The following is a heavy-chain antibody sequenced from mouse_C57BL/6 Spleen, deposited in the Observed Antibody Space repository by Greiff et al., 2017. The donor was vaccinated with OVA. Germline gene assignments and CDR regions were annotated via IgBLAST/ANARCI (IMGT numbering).Heavy chain of an antibody. CDR3: ARGDSKSDFDY. Sequence: VQLQQSGPELVKPGASVKISCKASGYTFTDYYMNWVKQSHGKSLEWIGDINPNNGGTSYNQKFKGKATLTVDKSSSTAYMELRSLTSEDSAVYYCARGDSKSDFDYWGQGTTLTVSS. V-gene: IGHV1-26*01. CDR1: GYTFTDYY. D-gene: IGHD2-5*01. CDR2: INPNNGGT. J-gene: IGHJ2*01.